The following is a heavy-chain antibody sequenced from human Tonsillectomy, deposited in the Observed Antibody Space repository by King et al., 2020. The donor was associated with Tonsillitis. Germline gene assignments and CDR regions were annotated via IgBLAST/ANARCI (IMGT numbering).Heavy chain of an antibody. V-gene: IGHV3-23*03. CDR3: AKTGASEQQLADLDY. D-gene: IGHD6-13*01. J-gene: IGHJ4*02. Sequence: VQLVESGGGLVQPGGSLRLSCAASGFTFSNFAMNWVRQTPGKGLEWVSVIFSGSSRTFYADSVKGRFTISRDNFKNTLYLQMNSLRAEDTAIYYCAKTGASEQQLADLDYWGQGTLVTVSS. CDR1: GFTFSNFA. CDR2: IFSGSSRT.